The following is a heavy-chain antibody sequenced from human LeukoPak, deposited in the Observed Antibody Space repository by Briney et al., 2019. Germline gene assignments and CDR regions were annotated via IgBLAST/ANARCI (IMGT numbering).Heavy chain of an antibody. J-gene: IGHJ4*02. Sequence: GGSLSLSCAASGFTFSTYWMHWVRQAPGKGLIWVSRINTDGSSTSYADSVKGRFTISRDNAKNTLYLQMNSLRVEDTAVYYCARDARGYDPFYWGQGTLVTVS. CDR3: ARDARGYDPFY. CDR2: INTDGSST. V-gene: IGHV3-74*01. D-gene: IGHD3-3*01. CDR1: GFTFSTYW.